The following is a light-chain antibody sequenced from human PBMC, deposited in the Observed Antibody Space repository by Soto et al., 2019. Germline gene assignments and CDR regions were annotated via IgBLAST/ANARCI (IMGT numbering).Light chain of an antibody. J-gene: IGLJ1*01. CDR1: SSNIGNNF. CDR3: GSWDTSLSLCYV. Sequence: QSFLTQPPSVSAAPGQNVTISCAGTSSNIGNNFVSWYQHLPGTAPKILIYDNVKRPSGIPDRFSGFKSGASATLGITGLQTGDEADYYCGSWDTSLSLCYVFGTGTKVTVL. V-gene: IGLV1-51*01. CDR2: DNV.